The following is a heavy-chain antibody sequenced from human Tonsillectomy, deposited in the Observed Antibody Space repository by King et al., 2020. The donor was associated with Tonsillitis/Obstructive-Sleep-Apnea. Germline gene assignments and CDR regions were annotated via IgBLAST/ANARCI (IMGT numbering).Heavy chain of an antibody. CDR1: GFTFSYYA. CDR2: ISGNGVNT. Sequence: VQLVESGGGLVQPGGSLRLTCAASGFTFSYYAMTWVRQAPGKGLEWVSAISGNGVNTYYADSVKGRFTISRDNSKNTLYLQMNSLRAEDTAVYYCATIWSIAARSIWGQGTLVTVSS. D-gene: IGHD6-6*01. CDR3: ATIWSIAARSI. J-gene: IGHJ4*02. V-gene: IGHV3-23*04.